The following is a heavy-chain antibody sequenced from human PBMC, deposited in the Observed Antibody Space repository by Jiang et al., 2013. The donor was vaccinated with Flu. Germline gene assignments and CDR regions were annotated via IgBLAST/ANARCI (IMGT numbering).Heavy chain of an antibody. Sequence: EVKKPGASVKVSCKASGYTFTSYGISWVRQAPGQGLEWMGWISAYNGNTNYAQKLQGRVTMTTDTSTSTAYMELRSLRSDDTAVYYCARDPTAYYYDSSGYYHFDYWGQGTLVTVSS. CDR1: GYTFTSYG. CDR2: ISAYNGNT. D-gene: IGHD3-22*01. J-gene: IGHJ4*02. V-gene: IGHV1-18*01. CDR3: ARDPTAYYYDSSGYYHFDY.